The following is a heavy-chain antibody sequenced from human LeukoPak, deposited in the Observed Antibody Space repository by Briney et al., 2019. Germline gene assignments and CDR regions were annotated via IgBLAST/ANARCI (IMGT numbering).Heavy chain of an antibody. CDR2: FIPIFGAA. D-gene: IGHD3-16*01. CDR1: GDTFSTYA. V-gene: IGHV1-69*01. J-gene: IGHJ5*02. CDR3: ASSGEWPRDRFDP. Sequence: SVKVSCKASGDTFSTYAINWVRQAPGQGLEWMGGFIPIFGAANYAQKFQGRVTITADESTSTAYMELSSLRSEDTAVYYCASSGEWPRDRFDPWGQGTLVTVSS.